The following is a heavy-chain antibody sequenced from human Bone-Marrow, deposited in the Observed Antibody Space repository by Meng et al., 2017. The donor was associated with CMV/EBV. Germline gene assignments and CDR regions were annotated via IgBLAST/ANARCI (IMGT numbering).Heavy chain of an antibody. CDR1: GDTVSSNSAA. CDR2: TYYRSRWFK. V-gene: IGHV6-1*01. J-gene: IGHJ4*02. CDR3: VRDWAH. D-gene: IGHD7-27*01. Sequence: SLTCAISGDTVSSNSAAWNWIRQSPSRGREWLGRTYYRSRWFKDYTLSVKSRIIINPDTFRNQFSLHLNSVTPEDTAVYYCVRDWAHWGQGTLVTVSS.